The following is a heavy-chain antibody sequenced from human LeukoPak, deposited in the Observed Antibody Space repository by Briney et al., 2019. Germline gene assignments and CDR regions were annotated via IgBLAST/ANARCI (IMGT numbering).Heavy chain of an antibody. Sequence: SETLSLTCTVSGDSISSSYWSWIRQPPGKGLEWIGYIYYSGSTNYNPSLKSRVTISLDTSKNQFSLKVSSVTAADTAVYYCARHASWLANCPVGYWGQGTLVTVSS. D-gene: IGHD4-23*01. J-gene: IGHJ4*02. V-gene: IGHV4-59*08. CDR2: IYYSGST. CDR3: ARHASWLANCPVGY. CDR1: GDSISSSY.